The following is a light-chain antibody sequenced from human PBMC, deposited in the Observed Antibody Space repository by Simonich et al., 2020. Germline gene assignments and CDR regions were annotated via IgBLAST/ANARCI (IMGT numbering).Light chain of an antibody. V-gene: IGLV2-14*01. J-gene: IGLJ3*02. CDR2: DVS. CDR1: SSDVGGYNY. Sequence: QSALTQPASVSGSPGQSITLSCTGTSSDVGGYNYVSWYQQHPGKAPKLMIYDVSKRPSGVSNRFSGSKSGNPASLTISGLQAEDEADYYCSSYTSSSTLVFGGGTKLTVL. CDR3: SSYTSSSTLV.